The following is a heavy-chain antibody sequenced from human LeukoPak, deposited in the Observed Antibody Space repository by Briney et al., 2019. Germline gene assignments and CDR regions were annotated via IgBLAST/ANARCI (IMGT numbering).Heavy chain of an antibody. J-gene: IGHJ4*02. CDR1: GITFSGSW. CDR3: ARDPHYGAIDY. CDR2: INQDGGQK. D-gene: IGHD3-16*01. Sequence: PGGSLRLSCAASGITFSGSWMSWVRQAPGKGLEWVADINQDGGQKYYVDSVKGRFTISRDNARNSLYLQMNSLRAEDTAVYYCARDPHYGAIDYWGQGTLVSVSS. V-gene: IGHV3-7*03.